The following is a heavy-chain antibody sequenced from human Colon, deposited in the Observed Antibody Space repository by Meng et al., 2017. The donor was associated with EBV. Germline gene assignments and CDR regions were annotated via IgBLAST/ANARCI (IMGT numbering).Heavy chain of an antibody. Sequence: AQVPDAGLGLVQPSQALSLSCTVSGGSVSSGGYYWTWIRQHPGKGLEWFGHIYYSGSTFYNPSLKRRVIISIDTSKNQFSLNLRSVAAADTAVYYCARVSSGWDYFDYWGQGTLVTVSS. D-gene: IGHD6-19*01. CDR2: IYYSGST. CDR1: GGSVSSGGYY. J-gene: IGHJ4*02. CDR3: ARVSSGWDYFDY. V-gene: IGHV4-31*03.